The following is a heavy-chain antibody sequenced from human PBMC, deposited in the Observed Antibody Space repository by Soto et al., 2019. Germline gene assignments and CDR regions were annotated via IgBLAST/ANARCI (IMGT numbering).Heavy chain of an antibody. Sequence: ASVKVSCKASGYTFTGYYMHWVRQAPGQGLEWMGWINPNSGGTNYAQKFQGRVTMTRDTSISTAYMELSRLRSDDTAVYYCARVAAVDGPFEYWGQRTLFSVSS. J-gene: IGHJ4*02. CDR2: INPNSGGT. CDR3: ARVAAVDGPFEY. CDR1: GYTFTGYY. V-gene: IGHV1-2*02. D-gene: IGHD6-19*01.